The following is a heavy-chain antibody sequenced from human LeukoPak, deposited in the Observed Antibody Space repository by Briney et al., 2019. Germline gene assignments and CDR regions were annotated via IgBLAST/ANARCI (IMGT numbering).Heavy chain of an antibody. J-gene: IGHJ4*02. CDR2: ISSSSSTI. V-gene: IGHV3-48*01. CDR3: AKGDYYDSSGYYSHDFDY. CDR1: GFTFSSYS. D-gene: IGHD3-22*01. Sequence: PGGSLRLSCAASGFTFSSYSMNWVRQAPGKGLEWVSYISSSSSTIYYADSVKGRFTISRDNSKNTLYLQMNSLRAEDTAVYYCAKGDYYDSSGYYSHDFDYWGQGTLVTVSS.